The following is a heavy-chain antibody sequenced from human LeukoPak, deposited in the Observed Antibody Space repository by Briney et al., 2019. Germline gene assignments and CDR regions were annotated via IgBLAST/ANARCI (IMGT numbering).Heavy chain of an antibody. J-gene: IGHJ3*02. CDR1: GFTFDDYA. CDR2: ISWNSAAI. CDR3: AKGGTGTVDAFDI. D-gene: IGHD1-1*01. Sequence: GRSLRLSCAASGFTFDDYAMHWVRQAPGKGLEWVSGISWNSAAIGYADSVKGRFTISRDNAKNSLYLQMSSLRAEDMALYYCAKGGTGTVDAFDIWGQGTMVTVPS. V-gene: IGHV3-9*03.